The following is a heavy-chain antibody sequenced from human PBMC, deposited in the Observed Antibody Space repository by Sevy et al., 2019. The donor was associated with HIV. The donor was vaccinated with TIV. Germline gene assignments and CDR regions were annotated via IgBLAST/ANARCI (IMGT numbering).Heavy chain of an antibody. J-gene: IGHJ4*02. Sequence: GGSLRLSCAASGLTFNTYAMSWVRQAPGKGLKWVSAVSGSGDRTYYADSVKGRFTISRDNSKNTVHLQMNSLRAEDTAVYYCAKLSSFLVGGTYFDYWGQGTLVTVSS. CDR2: VSGSGDRT. D-gene: IGHD1-26*01. CDR3: AKLSSFLVGGTYFDY. CDR1: GLTFNTYA. V-gene: IGHV3-23*01.